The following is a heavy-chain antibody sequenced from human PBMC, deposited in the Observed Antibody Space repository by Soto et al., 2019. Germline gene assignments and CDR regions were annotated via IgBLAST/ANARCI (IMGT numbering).Heavy chain of an antibody. Sequence: GGSLRLSCAASGFTVSSNYMSWVRQAPGKGLEWVSVIYSGGSTYYADSVKGRFTISRDNSKNTLYLQMNSLRAEDTAVYYCAKDGQRWLQLVSAMDVWGQGTTVTVSS. CDR1: GFTVSSNY. CDR2: IYSGGST. CDR3: AKDGQRWLQLVSAMDV. J-gene: IGHJ6*02. D-gene: IGHD5-12*01. V-gene: IGHV3-66*01.